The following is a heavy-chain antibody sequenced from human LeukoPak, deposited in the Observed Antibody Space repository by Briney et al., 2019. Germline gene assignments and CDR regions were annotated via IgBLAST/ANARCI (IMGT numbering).Heavy chain of an antibody. CDR3: ARDTITTPKIGGFDY. CDR2: IYYSGST. CDR1: GGSISSYY. J-gene: IGHJ4*02. V-gene: IGHV4-59*12. Sequence: PSETLSLTCTVSGGSISSYYWSWIRQPPGKGLEWIGYIYYSGSTNYNPSLKSRVTISVDTSKNQFSLKLSSVTAADTAVYYCARDTITTPKIGGFDYWGQGTLVTVSS. D-gene: IGHD1-1*01.